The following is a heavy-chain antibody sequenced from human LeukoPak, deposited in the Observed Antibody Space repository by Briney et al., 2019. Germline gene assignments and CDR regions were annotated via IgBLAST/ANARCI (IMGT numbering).Heavy chain of an antibody. CDR1: GFTVSDNY. J-gene: IGHJ4*02. V-gene: IGHV3-66*01. D-gene: IGHD2-15*01. Sequence: GGSLRLSCAASGFTVSDNYMSWVRQAPGKGLEWVSVIYGGGTTYYTDSLKGRFTLSRDNSKNTVYLQMNNLRAEDTAVYYCVRGWDYWGQGTLVTVSS. CDR2: IYGGGTT. CDR3: VRGWDY.